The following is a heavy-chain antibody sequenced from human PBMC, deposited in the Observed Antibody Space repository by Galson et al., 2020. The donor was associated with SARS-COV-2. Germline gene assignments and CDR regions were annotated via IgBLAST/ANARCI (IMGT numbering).Heavy chain of an antibody. CDR2: IIPIFGTA. Sequence: SVTVSCKASGGTFSSYAISWVRQAPAQGLEWMGGIIPIFGTANYAQKFQGRVTITPDESTSTAYMELSSLRSEDTAVYYCARDSTLYCGGDCYSGDDAFDIWGQGTMVTVSS. J-gene: IGHJ3*02. CDR1: GGTFSSYA. CDR3: ARDSTLYCGGDCYSGDDAFDI. V-gene: IGHV1-69*13. D-gene: IGHD2-21*02.